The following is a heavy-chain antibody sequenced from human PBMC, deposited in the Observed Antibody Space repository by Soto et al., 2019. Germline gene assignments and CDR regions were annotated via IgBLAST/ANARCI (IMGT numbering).Heavy chain of an antibody. CDR1: GGTFSSYA. D-gene: IGHD1-1*01. J-gene: IGHJ4*02. CDR2: IIPIFGTA. V-gene: IGHV1-69*12. Sequence: QVQLVQSGAEVKKPGSSVKVSCKASGGTFSSYAISWVRQAPGQGLEWMGGIIPIFGTANYAQKFQGRVTITADESTSTAYMELSGLRSEDTAVYYCARVNREATTSPFDYWGQGTLVTVSS. CDR3: ARVNREATTSPFDY.